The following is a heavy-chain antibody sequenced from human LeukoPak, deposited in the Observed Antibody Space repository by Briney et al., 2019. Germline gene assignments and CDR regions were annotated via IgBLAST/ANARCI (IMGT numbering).Heavy chain of an antibody. CDR2: IIPIFGTA. CDR1: GGTFSSYA. CDR3: ARDGVRYSSGWYC. J-gene: IGHJ4*02. Sequence: SVKVSCKASGGTFSSYAISWVRQAPGQGLEWMGGIIPIFGTANYAQKFQGRVTITADESTSTAYMELSSLRSEDTAVYYCARDGVRYSSGWYCWGQGTLVPVSS. V-gene: IGHV1-69*01. D-gene: IGHD6-13*01.